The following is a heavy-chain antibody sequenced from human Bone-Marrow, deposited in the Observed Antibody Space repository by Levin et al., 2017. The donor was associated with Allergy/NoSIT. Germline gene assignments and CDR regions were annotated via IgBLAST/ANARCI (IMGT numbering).Heavy chain of an antibody. J-gene: IGHJ4*02. CDR3: ARLYGSGSFYTRGFDY. D-gene: IGHD3-10*01. V-gene: IGHV4-39*01. CDR1: GGSITISSIY. Sequence: SSETLSLTCSVSGGSITISSIYWGWIRQSPGTGLQWIGSVYYSGTTYYNPSLKSRVTIFVDTSKNQFSLQVNSVTAADTAGYYCARLYGSGSFYTRGFDYWGQGTLVTVAS. CDR2: VYYSGTT.